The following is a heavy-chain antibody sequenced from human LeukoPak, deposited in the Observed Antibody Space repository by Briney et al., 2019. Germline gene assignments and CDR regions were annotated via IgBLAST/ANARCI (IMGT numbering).Heavy chain of an antibody. CDR1: GFTFSSYS. CDR2: ISSSSSYI. J-gene: IGHJ4*02. V-gene: IGHV3-21*01. Sequence: PGGSLRLSCAASGFTFSSYSMNWVRQAPGKWLEWVSSISSSSSYIYYADSVKGRFTISRDNAKNSLYLQMNSLRAEDTAVYYCAREARKYYYGSGTRAEPYYWGQGTLVTVSS. D-gene: IGHD3-10*01. CDR3: AREARKYYYGSGTRAEPYY.